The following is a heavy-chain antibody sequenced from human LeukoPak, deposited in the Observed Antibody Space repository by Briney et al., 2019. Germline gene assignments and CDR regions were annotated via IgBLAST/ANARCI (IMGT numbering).Heavy chain of an antibody. CDR3: ARVQDGYSIA. CDR2: ISSSSNYI. CDR1: GFAVSSKY. V-gene: IGHV3-21*01. D-gene: IGHD5-18*01. J-gene: IGHJ5*02. Sequence: GGSLRLSCAASGFAVSSKYMNWVRQAPGKGLEWVSFISSSSNYIYYADSVKGRFTVSRDNAKISLYLQMNSLRAEDTAVYYCARVQDGYSIAWGQGTLVTVSS.